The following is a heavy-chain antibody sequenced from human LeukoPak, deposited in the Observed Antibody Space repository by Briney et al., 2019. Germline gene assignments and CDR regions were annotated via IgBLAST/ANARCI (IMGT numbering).Heavy chain of an antibody. Sequence: SETLSLTCTVSGGSISSYYWSWIRQPPGKGLEWIGYIYYSGSTNYNPSLKSRVTISVDTSKNQFSLKLSSVTAADTAVYYCARGYYSLDCWGQGTLVTVSS. CDR1: GGSISSYY. J-gene: IGHJ4*02. D-gene: IGHD3-10*01. CDR3: ARGYYSLDC. V-gene: IGHV4-59*01. CDR2: IYYSGST.